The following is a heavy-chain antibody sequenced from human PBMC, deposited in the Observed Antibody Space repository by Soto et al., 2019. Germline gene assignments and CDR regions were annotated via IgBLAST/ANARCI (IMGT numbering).Heavy chain of an antibody. Sequence: QVQLQESGPGLVKPSETLSLTCTVSGGSVSSGSYYWSWIRQPPGKGLEWIGYIYYSGSTNYNPSLKSRVTISVDTSKNQFSLKLSSVTAADTAVYYCARDKGSGPYYYYGMDVWGQGTTVTVSS. D-gene: IGHD3-10*01. CDR2: IYYSGST. CDR1: GGSVSSGSYY. V-gene: IGHV4-61*01. CDR3: ARDKGSGPYYYYGMDV. J-gene: IGHJ6*02.